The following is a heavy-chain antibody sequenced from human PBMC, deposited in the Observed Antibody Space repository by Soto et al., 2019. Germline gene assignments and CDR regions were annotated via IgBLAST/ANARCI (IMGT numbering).Heavy chain of an antibody. Sequence: EVQLLEAGGRLVQPGGSLRLSCAASGFTFSSYAMSWVRQAPGKGLEWVSAISGSGGSTYYADSVKGRLTNSRDNSKNTLYLQTNSLRAEATAVYYCAKAGPPRIAVAGVLSKNQPPRENNFDYWGQGTLVTVFS. D-gene: IGHD6-19*01. V-gene: IGHV3-23*01. CDR2: ISGSGGST. CDR1: GFTFSSYA. CDR3: AKAGPPRIAVAGVLSKNQPPRENNFDY. J-gene: IGHJ4*02.